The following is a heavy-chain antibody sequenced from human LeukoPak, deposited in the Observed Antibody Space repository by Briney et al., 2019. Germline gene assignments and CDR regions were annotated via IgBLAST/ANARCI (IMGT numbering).Heavy chain of an antibody. Sequence: ASVKVSCKASGYTFTGYYMHWVRQAPGQGGQWRGRINPNSGGTNYAQKFQGRDTMTRDTSISTAYMELSRLRSDDTAVYYCARGGSDYEDYNWFDPWGQGTLVTVSS. CDR1: GYTFTGYY. J-gene: IGHJ5*02. CDR3: ARGGSDYEDYNWFDP. V-gene: IGHV1-2*06. CDR2: INPNSGGT. D-gene: IGHD2-21*02.